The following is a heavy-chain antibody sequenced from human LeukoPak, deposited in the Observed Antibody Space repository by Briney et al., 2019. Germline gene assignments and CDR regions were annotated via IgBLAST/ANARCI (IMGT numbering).Heavy chain of an antibody. CDR2: INHSGST. CDR3: ARLRFGELSAFDY. D-gene: IGHD3-10*01. Sequence: SETLSLTCAVYGGSFSGYYGSWIRQPPGKGLEWIGEINHSGSTNYNPSLKSRVTISVDTSKNQFSLKLSSVTAADTAVYYCARLRFGELSAFDYWGQGTLVTVSS. J-gene: IGHJ4*02. CDR1: GGSFSGYY. V-gene: IGHV4-34*01.